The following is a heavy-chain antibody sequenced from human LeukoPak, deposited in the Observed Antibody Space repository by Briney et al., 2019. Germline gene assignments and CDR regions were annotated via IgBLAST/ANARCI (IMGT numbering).Heavy chain of an antibody. V-gene: IGHV4-4*07. J-gene: IGHJ3*02. CDR3: AKSNGYGLVDI. CDR2: IFTSEST. CDR1: GGSISSYY. D-gene: IGHD3-10*01. Sequence: SETLSLTCTLSGGSISSYYWSWIRQPARKGLEWIGRIFTSESTNYNPSLKSRVTMSVDTSKNQFSLKLSSVTAADTAVYYCAKSNGYGLVDIWGQGTMVTVSS.